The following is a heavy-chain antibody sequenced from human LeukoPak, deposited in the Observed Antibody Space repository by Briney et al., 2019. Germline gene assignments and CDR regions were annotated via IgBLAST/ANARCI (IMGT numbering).Heavy chain of an antibody. Sequence: GESLKISCKGSGYGLTSYWISWVRQMPGKGLEWMGRIDPSDSYTNYSPSFQGHVTISADKSISTAYLQWSSLKASDTAMYYCARVWYCSSSSCYQIDYWGQGTLVTVSS. CDR3: ARVWYCSSSSCYQIDY. V-gene: IGHV5-10-1*01. CDR2: IDPSDSYT. J-gene: IGHJ4*02. D-gene: IGHD2-2*01. CDR1: GYGLTSYW.